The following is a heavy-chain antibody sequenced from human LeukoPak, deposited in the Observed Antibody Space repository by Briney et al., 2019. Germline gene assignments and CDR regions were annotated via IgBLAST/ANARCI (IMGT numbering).Heavy chain of an antibody. V-gene: IGHV4-59*01. CDR3: ARDLYGGYIDY. J-gene: IGHJ4*02. Sequence: SETLSLTCTVSGDSISSYCWSCIRQPPGKGLEWIGYICYSGSTNYNPSLKSRVTISVDTSKNQFSLKLSSVTAADTALYYCARDLYGGYIDYWGQGTLVTVSS. D-gene: IGHD4/OR15-4a*01. CDR1: GDSISSYC. CDR2: ICYSGST.